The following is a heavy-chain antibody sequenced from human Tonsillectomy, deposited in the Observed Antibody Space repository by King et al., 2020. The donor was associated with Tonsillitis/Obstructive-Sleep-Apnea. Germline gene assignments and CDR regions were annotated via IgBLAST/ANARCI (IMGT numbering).Heavy chain of an antibody. CDR1: GFTFSSYA. D-gene: IGHD3-3*01. CDR3: AKDVTIFGGVVPFAEWFDP. J-gene: IGHJ5*02. CDR2: IRGSGVNT. Sequence: VQLVESGGGLVQPGGSLRLSCAASGFTFSSYAMTWVRQAPGKGLEWVSAIRGSGVNTFYADSVKGRFTISRDNSKNTLYLQMNSLRAEDTAVYYCAKDVTIFGGVVPFAEWFDPWGHGTLVTVSS. V-gene: IGHV3-23*04.